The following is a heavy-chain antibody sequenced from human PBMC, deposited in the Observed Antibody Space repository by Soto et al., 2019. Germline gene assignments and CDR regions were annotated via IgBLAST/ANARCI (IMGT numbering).Heavy chain of an antibody. Sequence: QVQLVESGGGVVQPGRSLRLSCAAYGFTFSSYGMHWVRQAPGKGLEWVAVISYDGSNKYFADSVKGRFTISRDNSKNTLYLQMNSLRAEDTAVYYCAKDDFDCSSTSCYRLDPWGQGTLVTVSS. V-gene: IGHV3-30*18. CDR2: ISYDGSNK. J-gene: IGHJ5*02. D-gene: IGHD2-2*01. CDR1: GFTFSSYG. CDR3: AKDDFDCSSTSCYRLDP.